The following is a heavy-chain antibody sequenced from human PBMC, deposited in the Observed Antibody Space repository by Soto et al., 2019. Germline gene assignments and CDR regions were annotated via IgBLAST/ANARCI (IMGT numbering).Heavy chain of an antibody. Sequence: SETLSLTCTVSGGSISSSSYYWSWIQQPPGKGLEWIGYIYDSGSTNYNPSLKSRVTMSVDTSKNQFSLNLSSVTAADTAVYYCAREHGFSYGLNYFDPWGQGTLVTVSS. CDR2: IYDSGST. CDR3: AREHGFSYGLNYFDP. V-gene: IGHV4-61*01. D-gene: IGHD5-18*01. J-gene: IGHJ5*02. CDR1: GGSISSSSYY.